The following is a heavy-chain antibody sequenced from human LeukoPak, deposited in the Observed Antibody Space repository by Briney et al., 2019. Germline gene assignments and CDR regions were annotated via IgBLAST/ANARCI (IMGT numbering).Heavy chain of an antibody. CDR3: ARGFRQGWFDP. J-gene: IGHJ5*02. V-gene: IGHV4-34*01. CDR2: INHSGST. Sequence: PSETLSLTCAVYGGSFSGYYWSWIRQPPGKGLEWIGEINHSGSTNYNPSLKSRVTISVDTSKNQFSLKLSSVTAADTAVYYCARGFRQGWFDPWGQGTLSPSPQ. CDR1: GGSFSGYY.